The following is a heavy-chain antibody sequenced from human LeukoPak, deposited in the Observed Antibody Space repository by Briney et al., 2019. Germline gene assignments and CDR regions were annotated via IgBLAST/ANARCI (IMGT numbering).Heavy chain of an antibody. J-gene: IGHJ4*02. V-gene: IGHV4-59*08. D-gene: IGHD1-26*01. CDR3: ARIRGEVLGFDY. CDR1: GGSISSYY. CDR2: IYYSGST. Sequence: SETLSLTCTVSGGSISSYYWSWIRQPPGKGLEWIGYIYYSGSTNYNPSLKSRVTISVDTSKNQFSLKLSSVTAADTAVYYCARIRGEVLGFDYWGQGTLVTVSS.